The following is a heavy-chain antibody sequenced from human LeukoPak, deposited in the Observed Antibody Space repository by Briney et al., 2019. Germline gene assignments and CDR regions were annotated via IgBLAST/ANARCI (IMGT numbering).Heavy chain of an antibody. V-gene: IGHV1-18*01. CDR1: GYTFTSYG. J-gene: IGHJ4*02. CDR3: ARTAPGDAIVGAQDY. CDR2: ISAYNGNT. D-gene: IGHD1-26*01. Sequence: ASVKVSCKASGYTFTSYGISWVRQAPGQGLEWMGWISAYNGNTNYAQKLQGRVTMTTDTSTSTAYMELRSLRSDDTAVYYCARTAPGDAIVGAQDYWGQGTLVTVSS.